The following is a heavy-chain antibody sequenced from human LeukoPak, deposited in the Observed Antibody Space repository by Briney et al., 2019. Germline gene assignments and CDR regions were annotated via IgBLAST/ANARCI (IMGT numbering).Heavy chain of an antibody. V-gene: IGHV3-48*03. CDR1: GFTFSSYE. CDR3: AREPGTSSSDAFDI. D-gene: IGHD6-6*01. CDR2: TSSSGTTI. J-gene: IGHJ3*02. Sequence: GGSLRLSCAASGFTFSSYEMNWVRQAPGKGLEWLSYTSSSGTTIYYADSVKGRFTISRDNAKNSLYLQVNSLRAEDTAIYYCAREPGTSSSDAFDIWGQGTKVTVSS.